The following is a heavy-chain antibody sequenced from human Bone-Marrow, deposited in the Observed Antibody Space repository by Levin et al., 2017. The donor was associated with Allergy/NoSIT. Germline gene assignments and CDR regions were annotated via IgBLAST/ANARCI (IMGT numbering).Heavy chain of an antibody. J-gene: IGHJ4*02. D-gene: IGHD3-22*01. Sequence: GGSLRLSCAASGFTFSRSAMTWVRQAPGKGLEWVSAISGSGSSPYYADSVKGRFTISRDNSRNTLYLHMDSLRVEDTAVYYCAKERQYYDSSDYFDCWGQGTLVTVSS. CDR1: GFTFSRSA. CDR3: AKERQYYDSSDYFDC. CDR2: ISGSGSSP. V-gene: IGHV3-23*01.